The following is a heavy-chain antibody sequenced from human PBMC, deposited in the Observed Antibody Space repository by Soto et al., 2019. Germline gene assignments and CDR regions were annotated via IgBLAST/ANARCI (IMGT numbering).Heavy chain of an antibody. Sequence: EVQLVESGGGLVQPGGSLRLSCAASGFTFSSYSMNWVRQAPGKGLAWVSYISSSSSTIYYADSVKGRFTIARGNAKNPLYLQMNSLRAEETAVYYCARHPDRIAQIGWFDPWGQGTLVTVSS. D-gene: IGHD6-13*01. J-gene: IGHJ5*02. CDR2: ISSSSSTI. CDR1: GFTFSSYS. V-gene: IGHV3-48*01. CDR3: ARHPDRIAQIGWFDP.